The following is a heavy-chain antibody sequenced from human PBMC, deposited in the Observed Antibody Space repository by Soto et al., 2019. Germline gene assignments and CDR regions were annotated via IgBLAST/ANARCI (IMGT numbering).Heavy chain of an antibody. D-gene: IGHD3-3*01. CDR2: MNPNSGNT. V-gene: IGHV1-8*01. J-gene: IGHJ6*03. Sequence: EASVKVSCKASGYTFTSYDINWVRQATGQGLEWMGWMNPNSGNTGYAQKFQGRVTMTRNTSISTAYMELSSLRSEDTAVYYCAREIWSGYLYYYYYYMDVWGKGTTVTVSS. CDR3: AREIWSGYLYYYYYYMDV. CDR1: GYTFTSYD.